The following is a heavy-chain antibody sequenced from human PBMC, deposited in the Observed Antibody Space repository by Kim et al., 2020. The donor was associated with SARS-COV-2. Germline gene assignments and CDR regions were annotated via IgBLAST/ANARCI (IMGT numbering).Heavy chain of an antibody. D-gene: IGHD7-27*01. Sequence: SETLSLTCTVSGGSVASSSYYWGWIRQPPGKGREWSGSISYSGSTYYNPSLRSRVTISTDTFKKHFSLKPTSATAPDTALFSCETLGGVTKVDFGGQVAL. V-gene: IGHV4-39*02. J-gene: IGHJ4*02. CDR3: ETLGGVTKVDF. CDR1: GGSVASSSYY. CDR2: ISYSGST.